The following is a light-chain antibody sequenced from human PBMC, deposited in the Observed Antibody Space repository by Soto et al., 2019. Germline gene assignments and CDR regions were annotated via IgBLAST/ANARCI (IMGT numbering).Light chain of an antibody. V-gene: IGKV1-9*01. Sequence: DIQLTQSPSFLSASVGDTVTITCRASQAMSTYLAWYQQKPGKVPKLLIRSASTLQSGVPPRFSGGGSGTEFTLTSRTLQPDDAGIYYCQQLNGYQLAFGGGTNVEIK. CDR3: QQLNGYQLA. J-gene: IGKJ4*01. CDR2: SAS. CDR1: QAMSTY.